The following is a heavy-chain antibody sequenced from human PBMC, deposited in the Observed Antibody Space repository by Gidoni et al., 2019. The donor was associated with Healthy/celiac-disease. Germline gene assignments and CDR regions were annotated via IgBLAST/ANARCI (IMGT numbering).Heavy chain of an antibody. CDR1: GFPFRSYA. Sequence: QVQLVESGGGVVQPGRSLRLSCAASGFPFRSYAMHWVRQAPGKGLEWVAVISYDGSNKYYADSVKGRFTISRDNSKNTLYLQMNSLRAEDTAVYYCARDKDYGDYPFFDYWGQGTLVTVSS. CDR3: ARDKDYGDYPFFDY. CDR2: ISYDGSNK. J-gene: IGHJ4*02. V-gene: IGHV3-30-3*01. D-gene: IGHD4-17*01.